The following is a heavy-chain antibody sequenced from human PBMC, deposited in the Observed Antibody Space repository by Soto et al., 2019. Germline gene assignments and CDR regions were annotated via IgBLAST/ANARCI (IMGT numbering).Heavy chain of an antibody. D-gene: IGHD6-13*01. V-gene: IGHV1-46*01. Sequence: SAELSSKSCRDGLTCCYRHSVRQDTGQGLEWMGIINPSGGSTSYAQKFQGRVTMTRDTSTGTVYMELSSLRSEDTAVYYCARDLYVGSWLTIDYWGQGTLVTVSS. CDR3: ARDLYVGSWLTIDY. CDR1: RDGLTCCY. CDR2: INPSGGST. J-gene: IGHJ4*02.